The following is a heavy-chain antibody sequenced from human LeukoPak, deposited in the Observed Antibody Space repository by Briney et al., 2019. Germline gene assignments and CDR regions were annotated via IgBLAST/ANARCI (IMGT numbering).Heavy chain of an antibody. Sequence: SVKVSCKASGGTFSSYAISWVRQAPGQGLEWMGRIIPILGIANYAQKFQGRVTITADKSTSTAYMELSSMRSEDTAVYYCAREGVVITPSSTPNQDAFDIWGQGTMVTVSS. CDR1: GGTFSSYA. J-gene: IGHJ3*02. CDR2: IIPILGIA. D-gene: IGHD3-22*01. V-gene: IGHV1-69*04. CDR3: AREGVVITPSSTPNQDAFDI.